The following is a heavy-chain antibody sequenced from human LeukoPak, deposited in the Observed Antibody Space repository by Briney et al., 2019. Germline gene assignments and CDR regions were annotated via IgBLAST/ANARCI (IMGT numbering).Heavy chain of an antibody. V-gene: IGHV4-59*08. CDR1: GGSISSYY. D-gene: IGHD3-10*01. J-gene: IGHJ4*02. CDR3: AGAGLWFGGGDY. Sequence: SEPLSLTCTVSGGSISSYYWSWIRQPPGKGLEWIGYIYYSGSTSYNPSLKSRVTISVDTSKNQFSLKLSSVTAADTAVYYCAGAGLWFGGGDYWGQGTLVTVSS. CDR2: IYYSGST.